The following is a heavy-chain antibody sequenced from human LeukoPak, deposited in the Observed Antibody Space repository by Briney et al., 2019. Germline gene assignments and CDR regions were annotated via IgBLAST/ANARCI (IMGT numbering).Heavy chain of an antibody. J-gene: IGHJ4*02. CDR3: AKDRRRVGAHRSYYFDY. CDR2: ISGSGGST. Sequence: GGSLRLSCVASGFMFNKYGMSWVRQAPGKGLEWVSVISGSGGSTYYADSVKGRFTISRDNSKNTLYLQMNSLRAEDTAVYYCAKDRRRVGAHRSYYFDYWGQGTLVTVSS. CDR1: GFMFNKYG. D-gene: IGHD1-26*01. V-gene: IGHV3-23*01.